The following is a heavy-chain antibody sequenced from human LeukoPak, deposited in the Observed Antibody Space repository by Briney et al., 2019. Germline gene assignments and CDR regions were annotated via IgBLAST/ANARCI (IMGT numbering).Heavy chain of an antibody. D-gene: IGHD3-22*01. V-gene: IGHV1-18*01. CDR2: LSAYNGNT. CDR1: GYTFTSYG. Sequence: GASVKVSCKASGYTFTSYGISWVREAPGQGLEWMGWLSAYNGNTNYAQNLQGTGTITTDTSTSTAYMELRSLRSDDTAVYYCARVHYDSCGPPCAFDIWGQGTMVTVSS. J-gene: IGHJ3*02. CDR3: ARVHYDSCGPPCAFDI.